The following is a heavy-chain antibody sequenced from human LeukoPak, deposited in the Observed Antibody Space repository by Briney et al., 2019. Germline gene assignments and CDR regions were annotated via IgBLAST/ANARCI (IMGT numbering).Heavy chain of an antibody. CDR2: ISSSSSYI. D-gene: IGHD5-18*01. CDR1: GFTFSSYS. Sequence: PGGSLRLSCAASGFTFSSYSMNWVRQAPGKGLEWVSSISSSSSYIYYADSVKGRFTISRDNAKNSLYLQMNSLRAEDTAVYYCARVATTAMVLYYFDYWGQGTLVTASS. J-gene: IGHJ4*02. V-gene: IGHV3-21*01. CDR3: ARVATTAMVLYYFDY.